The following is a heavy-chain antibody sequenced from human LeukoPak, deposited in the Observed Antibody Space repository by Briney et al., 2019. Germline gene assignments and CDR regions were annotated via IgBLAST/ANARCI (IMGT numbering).Heavy chain of an antibody. D-gene: IGHD2-15*01. V-gene: IGHV3-9*03. CDR1: GFTFDDYA. Sequence: GGSLRLSCAASGFTFDDYAMHWVRQAPGKGLEWVSGISWNSGSIVYADSVKGRFTISRDNAKNSLYLQMNSLRAEDMALYYCAKGQGYCSGGSCNDAFDIWGQGTMVTVSS. CDR2: ISWNSGSI. J-gene: IGHJ3*02. CDR3: AKGQGYCSGGSCNDAFDI.